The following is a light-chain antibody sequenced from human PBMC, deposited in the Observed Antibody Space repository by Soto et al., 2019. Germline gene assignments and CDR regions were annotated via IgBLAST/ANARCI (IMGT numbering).Light chain of an antibody. CDR1: SSNIGAGYD. CDR2: GNS. Sequence: QSVLTEPRSVSGDPGQMVTISCTGSSSNIGAGYDVHWYQQLPGTAPKLLIYGNSNRPSGVPDRFSGSKSGASASLAITGLQAEDEADYYCQSYDSSLSGNYVFGTGTKV. J-gene: IGLJ1*01. CDR3: QSYDSSLSGNYV. V-gene: IGLV1-40*01.